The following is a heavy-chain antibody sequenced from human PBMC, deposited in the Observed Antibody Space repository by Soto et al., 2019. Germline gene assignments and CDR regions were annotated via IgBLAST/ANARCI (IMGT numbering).Heavy chain of an antibody. J-gene: IGHJ4*02. CDR1: GFTFSSYA. Sequence: GGSLRLSCAASGFTFSSYAIHWVRQAPGKGLEWVAIIWFDGSSKYYADSVKGRFSISRDNSKNTLFLQMDSLRAEDTAVYYCARGQLPAATTYFDFWGQGTLVTVSS. CDR2: IWFDGSSK. D-gene: IGHD2-15*01. V-gene: IGHV3-33*01. CDR3: ARGQLPAATTYFDF.